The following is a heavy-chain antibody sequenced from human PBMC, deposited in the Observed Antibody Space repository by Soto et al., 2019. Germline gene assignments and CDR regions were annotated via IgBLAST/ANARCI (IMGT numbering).Heavy chain of an antibody. V-gene: IGHV3-23*01. J-gene: IGHJ6*03. CDR1: GFTFSSYA. CDR2: ISGSGGST. Sequence: GGSLRLSCAASGFTFSSYAMSWVRQAPGKGLEWVSAISGSGGSTYYADSVKGRFTISRDNSKNTLYLQMNSLRAEDTAVYYCAKDLRYSYGNPPVYYMDVWGKGTTVTVSS. CDR3: AKDLRYSYGNPPVYYMDV. D-gene: IGHD5-18*01.